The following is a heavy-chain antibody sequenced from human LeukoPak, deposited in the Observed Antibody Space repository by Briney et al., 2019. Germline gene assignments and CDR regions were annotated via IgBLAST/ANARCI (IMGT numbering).Heavy chain of an antibody. Sequence: PGGSLRLSCAASGFTFSSYGMSWVRQAPGKGLEWVSAISGSGGSTYYADSVKGRFTISRDNSKNTLYLQMNSLRAEDTAVYYCAKDLRYYDSSGFDAFDIWGQGTMVTVSS. CDR2: ISGSGGST. CDR1: GFTFSSYG. D-gene: IGHD3-22*01. CDR3: AKDLRYYDSSGFDAFDI. V-gene: IGHV3-23*01. J-gene: IGHJ3*02.